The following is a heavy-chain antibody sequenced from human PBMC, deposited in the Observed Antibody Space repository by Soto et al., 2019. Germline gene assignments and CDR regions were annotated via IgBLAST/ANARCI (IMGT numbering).Heavy chain of an antibody. V-gene: IGHV3-11*05. D-gene: IGHD5-12*01. CDR3: VREHHRYSGVDDGDY. CDR2: ISSSSSYT. J-gene: IGHJ4*02. CDR1: GFTFSDYY. Sequence: QVQLVESGGGLVKPGGSLRLSCAASGFTFSDYYMSWIRHAPGQGLEWVSYISSSSSYTNHAESVKGRFTISRDNAKNALYRQVNSLRAEDAAVYDWVREHHRYSGVDDGDYWGQGTLVTVSS.